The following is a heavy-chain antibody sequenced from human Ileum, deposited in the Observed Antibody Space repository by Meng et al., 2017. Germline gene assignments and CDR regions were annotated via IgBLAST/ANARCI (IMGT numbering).Heavy chain of an antibody. J-gene: IGHJ6*02. CDR1: GFTVSSNY. D-gene: IGHD4-17*01. Sequence: GESLKISCAASGFTVSSNYMSWVRQAPGQGLEWVSVIYSGGRTYYVDAVKGRFTISIDNSKYTLYLQMNSLRAEDTAVYYCPRDYGDYVDVTDYYYGMDVWGQGTMVTVSS. CDR3: PRDYGDYVDVTDYYYGMDV. V-gene: IGHV3-53*01. CDR2: IYSGGRT.